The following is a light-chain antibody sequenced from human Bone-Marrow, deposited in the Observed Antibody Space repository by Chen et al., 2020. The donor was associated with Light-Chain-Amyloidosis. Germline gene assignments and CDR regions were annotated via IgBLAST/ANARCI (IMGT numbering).Light chain of an antibody. V-gene: IGLV3-21*02. CDR3: EVGEGSSELLV. Sequence: SYVLTQPSSVSVAPGQTATIACGGNNSGSTSVHWYQQTPGQAPLLVVYDDSDRPSGIPERLSGYNCGNTATLTISRVESGDEADYYCEVGEGSSELLVFRGRTKLNVL. CDR1: NSGSTS. J-gene: IGLJ3*02. CDR2: DDS.